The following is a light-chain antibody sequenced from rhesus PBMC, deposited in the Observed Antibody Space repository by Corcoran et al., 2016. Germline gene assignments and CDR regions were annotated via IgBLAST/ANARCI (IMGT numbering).Light chain of an antibody. CDR3: QHGYGTPFT. J-gene: IGKJ3*01. CDR1: ENVKNY. V-gene: IGKV1-74*01. CDR2: KAS. Sequence: DIQMTQSPSSLSASVGDRVTITCRASENVKNYLNLYQQKPGKAPKLLTYKASTLQSGVPSRFSGSGSGTDYTFTISSMQPEDVETYYCQHGYGTPFTFGPGTKLDIK.